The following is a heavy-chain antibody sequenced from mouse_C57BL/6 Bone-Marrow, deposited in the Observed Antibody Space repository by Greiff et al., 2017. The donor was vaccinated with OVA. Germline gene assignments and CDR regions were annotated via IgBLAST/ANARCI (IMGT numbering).Heavy chain of an antibody. CDR3: TKDYTNWGFAY. CDR1: GFNIKDDY. V-gene: IGHV14-4*01. J-gene: IGHJ3*01. D-gene: IGHD4-1*02. CDR2: IDPENGDT. Sequence: EVQLQQSGAELVRPGASVKLSCTASGFNIKDDYMHWVKQRPEQGLEWIGWIDPENGDTEYASKFQGKATITADTSSNTAYLQLSSLTSEDTAVYYCTKDYTNWGFAYWGQGTLVTVSA.